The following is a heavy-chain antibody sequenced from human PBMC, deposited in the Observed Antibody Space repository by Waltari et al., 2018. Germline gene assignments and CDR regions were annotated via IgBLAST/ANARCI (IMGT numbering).Heavy chain of an antibody. Sequence: EVQLVESGGGLFQPGGSLRLSCAASGFTVSTNYMSWVRQAPGKGRDGVSVIYRGGNTDAADSVKGRFTISRDNSKNTLYLQRNSLRAEDTAVYYCARGPGEFLPIDFWGQGTLVTVSS. D-gene: IGHD7-27*01. V-gene: IGHV3-53*01. CDR3: ARGPGEFLPIDF. CDR1: GFTVSTNY. J-gene: IGHJ4*02. CDR2: IYRGGNT.